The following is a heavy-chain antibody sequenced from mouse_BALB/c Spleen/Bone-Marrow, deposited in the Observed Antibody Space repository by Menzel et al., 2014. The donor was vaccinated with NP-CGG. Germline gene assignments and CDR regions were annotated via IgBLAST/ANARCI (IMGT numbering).Heavy chain of an antibody. CDR3: TRSYYGNYFDV. D-gene: IGHD2-1*01. CDR1: GYTLTSYY. J-gene: IGHJ1*01. CDR2: INPSNGGT. Sequence: QVQLQQSGAELVKPGASVKLSCKASGYTLTSYYMYWVKQRPGQGLEWIGEINPSNGGTNFNEKFKSKATLTVDKSSSTAYMQLSSLTSEDSAVYYCTRSYYGNYFDVWGAGTTVTVSS. V-gene: IGHV1S81*02.